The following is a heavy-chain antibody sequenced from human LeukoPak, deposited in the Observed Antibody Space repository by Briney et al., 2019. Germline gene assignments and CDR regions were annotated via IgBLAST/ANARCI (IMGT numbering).Heavy chain of an antibody. CDR3: ARGYDSSGWYGYHYYYYYYMDV. Sequence: PGRSLRLSCAASGFTFSTYAMHWVRQAPGKGLEWVAAISYDGSNKYYADSVKGRFTISRDNSKNTLYLQMNSLRAEDTAVYYCARGYDSSGWYGYHYYYYYYMDVWGKGTTVTVSS. CDR1: GFTFSTYA. V-gene: IGHV3-30*04. J-gene: IGHJ6*03. D-gene: IGHD6-19*01. CDR2: ISYDGSNK.